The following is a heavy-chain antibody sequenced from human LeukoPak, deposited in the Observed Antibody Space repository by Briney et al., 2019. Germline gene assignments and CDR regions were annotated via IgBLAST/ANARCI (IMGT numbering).Heavy chain of an antibody. D-gene: IGHD1-26*01. CDR3: ARDISGSHPHGTFDI. CDR2: IYTSGST. Sequence: SETLSLTCTVSGGSISNSYWSWIRQPAGKGLEWIGRIYTSGSTNYNPSLKSRATLSVDTSKNQFSLKLSFVTAADTAVYYCARDISGSHPHGTFDIWGQGTMVTVSS. CDR1: GGSISNSY. J-gene: IGHJ3*02. V-gene: IGHV4-4*07.